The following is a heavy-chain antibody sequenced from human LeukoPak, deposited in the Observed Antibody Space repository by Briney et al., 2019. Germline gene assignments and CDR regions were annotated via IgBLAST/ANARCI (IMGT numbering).Heavy chain of an antibody. J-gene: IGHJ4*02. V-gene: IGHV4-34*01. CDR3: ARTYYYDSSGYD. Sequence: ASETLSLTCAVYGGSFSGYYWSWIRQPPGKGLEWIGEINHSGSTNYNPSLKSRVTTSVDTSKNQFSLKLSSVTAADTAVYYCARTYYYDSSGYDWGQGTLVTVSS. D-gene: IGHD3-22*01. CDR1: GGSFSGYY. CDR2: INHSGST.